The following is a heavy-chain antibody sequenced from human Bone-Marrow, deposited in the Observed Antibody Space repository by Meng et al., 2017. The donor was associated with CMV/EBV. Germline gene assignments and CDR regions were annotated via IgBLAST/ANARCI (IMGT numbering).Heavy chain of an antibody. CDR3: ARGNRGRIAAAGYYYYYGMDV. J-gene: IGHJ6*02. CDR2: MNPNSGNT. D-gene: IGHD6-13*01. CDR1: GYTFTSYG. V-gene: IGHV1-8*02. Sequence: ASVKVSCKASGYTFTSYGISWVRQATGQGLEWMGWMNPNSGNTGYAQKFQGRVTMTRNTSISTAYMELSSLRSEDTAVYYCARGNRGRIAAAGYYYYYGMDVWGQGTTVTVSS.